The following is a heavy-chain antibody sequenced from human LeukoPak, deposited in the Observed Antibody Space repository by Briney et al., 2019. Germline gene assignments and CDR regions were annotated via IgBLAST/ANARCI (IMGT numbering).Heavy chain of an antibody. CDR3: ATNGDYPFDS. Sequence: PGGSLILSCAASGFTFSGYSLNWVRQVPGKGLEWVSYITRNSETIYYADSVKGRFTISRDNAKKLLFLQMNSLRTEDTAVYYCATNGDYPFDSWGQGTLVTVSS. CDR1: GFTFSGYS. D-gene: IGHD4-17*01. J-gene: IGHJ4*02. V-gene: IGHV3-48*01. CDR2: ITRNSETI.